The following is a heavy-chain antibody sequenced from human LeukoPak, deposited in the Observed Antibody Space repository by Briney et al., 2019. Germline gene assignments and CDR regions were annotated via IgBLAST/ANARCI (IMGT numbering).Heavy chain of an antibody. Sequence: GGSLRLSCAASGFTFSTYAMSWVRQAPGKGLEWVSGISGSGDYTYYADSVKRRFTISRDNSKNTLYLQMNSLRAEDTAVYYCAKPSGILLITNPQSWGQGTLVTVSS. CDR3: AKPSGILLITNPQS. V-gene: IGHV3-23*01. J-gene: IGHJ5*02. CDR1: GFTFSTYA. D-gene: IGHD1-26*01. CDR2: ISGSGDYT.